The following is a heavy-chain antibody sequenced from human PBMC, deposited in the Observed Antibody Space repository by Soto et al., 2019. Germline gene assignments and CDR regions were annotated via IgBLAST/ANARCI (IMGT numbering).Heavy chain of an antibody. Sequence: GGSLRLSCAASGFTFSSYAMHWVRQAPGKGLEWVAVISYDGSNKYYADSVKGRFTISRDNSKNTLYLQMNSLRAEDTAVYYCARDLGSGYYHGPTYYYYGMDVWGQGTTVTVSS. J-gene: IGHJ6*02. CDR2: ISYDGSNK. CDR3: ARDLGSGYYHGPTYYYYGMDV. CDR1: GFTFSSYA. V-gene: IGHV3-30-3*01. D-gene: IGHD3-22*01.